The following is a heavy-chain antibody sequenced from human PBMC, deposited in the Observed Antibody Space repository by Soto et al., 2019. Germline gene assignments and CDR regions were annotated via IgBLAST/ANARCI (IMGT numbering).Heavy chain of an antibody. Sequence: PGESLKISCQVFGYTFTSYWITWVRQMPGKGLEWMGRIDPSNSFTDYNPSFEGHVILSVDLSVSTAYLHWSGLKASDTAMYYCARPENGVATIAWYYGIDVWGQGTTVTVSS. CDR1: GYTFTSYW. D-gene: IGHD5-12*01. CDR2: IDPSNSFT. J-gene: IGHJ6*02. V-gene: IGHV5-10-1*01. CDR3: ARPENGVATIAWYYGIDV.